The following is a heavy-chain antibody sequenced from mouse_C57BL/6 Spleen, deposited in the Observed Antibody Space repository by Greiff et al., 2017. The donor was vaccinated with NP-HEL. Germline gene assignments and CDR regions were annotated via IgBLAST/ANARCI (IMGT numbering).Heavy chain of an antibody. CDR2: ISYDGSN. Sequence: VQLQQSGPGLVKPSQSLSLTCSVTGYSITSGYYWNWIRQFPGNKLEWMGYISYDGSNNYNPSLKNRISITRDTSKNQFFLKLNSVTTEDTATYYCARGYDGPWFAYWGQGTLVTVSA. D-gene: IGHD2-3*01. J-gene: IGHJ3*01. CDR3: ARGYDGPWFAY. V-gene: IGHV3-6*01. CDR1: GYSITSGYY.